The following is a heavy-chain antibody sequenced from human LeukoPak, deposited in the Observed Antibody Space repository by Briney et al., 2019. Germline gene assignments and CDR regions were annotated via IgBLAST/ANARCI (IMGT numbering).Heavy chain of an antibody. Sequence: ASVKVSCKASGGTFSSYAISWVRQAPGQGLEWMGRIIPIFGTANYAQKFQGRVTITRNTSISTAYMELSRLRSEDTAVYYCARGDFWSGYNDAFDIWGQGTMVTVSS. CDR3: ARGDFWSGYNDAFDI. J-gene: IGHJ3*02. D-gene: IGHD3-3*01. V-gene: IGHV1-69*05. CDR2: IIPIFGTA. CDR1: GGTFSSYA.